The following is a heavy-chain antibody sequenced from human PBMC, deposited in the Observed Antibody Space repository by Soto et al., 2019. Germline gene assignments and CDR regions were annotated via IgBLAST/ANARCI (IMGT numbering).Heavy chain of an antibody. CDR2: IHYGGNA. D-gene: IGHD3-16*02. CDR3: AILDMITFGGVIGPNDEFDI. V-gene: IGHV4-39*01. Sequence: SETLSLTCTVSGGSVNTYNLFWAWVRQPPGKGLEWIASIHYGGNAYYSPSLSTRVTISRDTSKNRVSLELTSVTAADTAVYNCAILDMITFGGVIGPNDEFDIWGPGIMVTVSS. CDR1: GGSVNTYNLF. J-gene: IGHJ3*02.